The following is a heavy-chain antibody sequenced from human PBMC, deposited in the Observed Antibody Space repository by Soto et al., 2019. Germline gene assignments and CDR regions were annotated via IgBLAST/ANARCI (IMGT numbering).Heavy chain of an antibody. CDR3: ARHPINDDNYPAEVNF. D-gene: IGHD1-1*01. J-gene: IGHJ1*01. Sequence: QLRLLESGPGVVKPAETLSLTCTVSGCSISTTFYYWGWIRQPPGKGLEWIGTVFYNGRTYYNPSLDSRISISVDTSKNQCSRRLTSVPAADTAVYYCARHPINDDNYPAEVNFWGQGTLVTVSS. V-gene: IGHV4-39*01. CDR2: VFYNGRT. CDR1: GCSISTTFYY.